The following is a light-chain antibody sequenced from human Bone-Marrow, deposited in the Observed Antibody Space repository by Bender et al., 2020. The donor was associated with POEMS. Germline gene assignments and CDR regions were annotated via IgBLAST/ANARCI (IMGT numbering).Light chain of an antibody. V-gene: IGLV1-36*01. CDR3: QAWDSSTVV. J-gene: IGLJ2*01. Sequence: QSVVTQPPSLSEAPRQRVTISCSGSSSNIGNHGVNWYQQLPGEAPKLLMSGNSNRPSGIPERFSGSNSGNIATLTISGTQALDEADYYCQAWDSSTVVFGGGTKLTVL. CDR1: SSNIGNHG. CDR2: GNS.